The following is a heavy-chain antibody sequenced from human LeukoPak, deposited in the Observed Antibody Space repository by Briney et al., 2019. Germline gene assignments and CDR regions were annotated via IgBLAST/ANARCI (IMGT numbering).Heavy chain of an antibody. CDR1: GFTFSSYA. J-gene: IGHJ4*02. Sequence: GGSLRLSCAAFGFTFSSYAMSWVRQAPGKGLEWVSAISGSGGSTYYADSVKGRFTISRDNSKNTLYLQMNSLRAEDTAVYYCAKDELLWFGELAGIPYWGQGTLVTVSS. V-gene: IGHV3-23*01. CDR3: AKDELLWFGELAGIPY. D-gene: IGHD3-10*01. CDR2: ISGSGGST.